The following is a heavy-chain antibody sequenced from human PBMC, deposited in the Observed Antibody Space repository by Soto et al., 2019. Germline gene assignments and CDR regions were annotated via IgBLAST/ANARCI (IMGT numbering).Heavy chain of an antibody. Sequence: EVQLVESGGGLVQPGGSLRLSCAASGLTFSSYWMHWVRQAPGKGLVWVSRIKSDGSSTSYADSVKGRFTISRDNAKNTLYLQMNSLRAEDTAADYCASRDWLDYWGRGTLVTVCS. D-gene: IGHD2-21*01. CDR3: ASRDWLDY. CDR1: GLTFSSYW. V-gene: IGHV3-74*01. J-gene: IGHJ4*02. CDR2: IKSDGSST.